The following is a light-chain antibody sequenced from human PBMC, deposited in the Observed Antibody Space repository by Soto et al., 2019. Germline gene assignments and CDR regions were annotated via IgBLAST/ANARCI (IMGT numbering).Light chain of an antibody. V-gene: IGKV3-20*01. CDR1: QSVRSGY. J-gene: IGKJ5*01. Sequence: EIVMTQAPATLSLSAGERATLSCRASQSVRSGYFAWYQQKPGQAPRLLIVGASSRATGIPDRFSGSGSGTDFTLTISRLEPEDFAVYYCQQYGSSSITFGQGTRLEI. CDR3: QQYGSSSIT. CDR2: GAS.